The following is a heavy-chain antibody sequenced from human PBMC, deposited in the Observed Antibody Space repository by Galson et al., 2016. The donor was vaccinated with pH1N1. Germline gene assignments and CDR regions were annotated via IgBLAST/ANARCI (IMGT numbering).Heavy chain of an antibody. CDR2: IKEDGSET. J-gene: IGHJ4*02. D-gene: IGHD3-16*02. CDR3: ARAIGSRSAY. CDR1: GFTFSNYW. V-gene: IGHV3-7*01. Sequence: SLRLSCAASGFTFSNYWMHWVRQVPGKGLEWVANIKEDGSETSYVDSVRGRFTISRDNAKNSLYLQMNSLRDEDTALYYCARAIGSRSAYWGQGTLVTVSS.